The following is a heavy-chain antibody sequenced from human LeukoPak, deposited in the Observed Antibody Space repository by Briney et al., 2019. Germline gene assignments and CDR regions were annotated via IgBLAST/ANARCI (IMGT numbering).Heavy chain of an antibody. Sequence: PSETLSLTCTVSGGSISTSYWSWIRQPPGKGLEWIGYIFYSGSTDSNPSLKSRVTISVDMSTNQVSLKLRSVTAADTAVYYCARDPARNLGSGHLDWYFELWGRGTLVTVSP. D-gene: IGHD3-22*01. CDR2: IFYSGST. J-gene: IGHJ2*01. CDR3: ARDPARNLGSGHLDWYFEL. CDR1: GGSISTSY. V-gene: IGHV4-59*12.